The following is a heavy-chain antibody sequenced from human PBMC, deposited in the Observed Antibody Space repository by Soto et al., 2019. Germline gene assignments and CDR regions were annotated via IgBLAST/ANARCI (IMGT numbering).Heavy chain of an antibody. J-gene: IGHJ5*02. CDR2: IIPILGIA. V-gene: IGHV1-69*08. CDR1: GGTFSSYT. Sequence: QVQLVQSGAEVKKPGSSVKVSCKASGGTFSSYTISWVRQAPGQGLEWMGRIIPILGIANYAQKFQGRVTITAEKSTSTAYMELSSLRSEDTAVYYCARDPSLGYCSGGSCSTNWFDPWGQGTLVTVSS. CDR3: ARDPSLGYCSGGSCSTNWFDP. D-gene: IGHD2-15*01.